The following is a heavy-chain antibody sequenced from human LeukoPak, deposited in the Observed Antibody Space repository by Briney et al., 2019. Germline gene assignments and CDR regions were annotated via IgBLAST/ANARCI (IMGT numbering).Heavy chain of an antibody. D-gene: IGHD3-22*01. CDR2: ISYDGSNK. CDR3: ARDLPNTMLVDYFDY. CDR1: GFTFSSYG. V-gene: IGHV3-30*03. J-gene: IGHJ4*02. Sequence: PGGSLRLSCAASGFTFSSYGMHWVRQAPGKGLEWVAVISYDGSNKYYADSVKGRFTISRDNSKNTLYLQMNSLRAEDTAVYYCARDLPNTMLVDYFDYWGQGTLVTVSS.